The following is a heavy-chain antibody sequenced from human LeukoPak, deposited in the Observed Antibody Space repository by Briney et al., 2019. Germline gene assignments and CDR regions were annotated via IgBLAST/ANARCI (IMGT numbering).Heavy chain of an antibody. CDR2: IKHDGST. D-gene: IGHD3-10*01. CDR3: ARRLGRKFGERFYYYHYMDV. V-gene: IGHV4-34*01. Sequence: SETLSLTCAVYGGSVSGDFWSWLRQSPGKGLEWIGEIKHDGSTTYNPSLKSRVTISVDTSKNQFSLKLSSVTAADTAVYYCARRLGRKFGERFYYYHYMDVWGKGTTVTISS. J-gene: IGHJ6*03. CDR1: GGSVSGDF.